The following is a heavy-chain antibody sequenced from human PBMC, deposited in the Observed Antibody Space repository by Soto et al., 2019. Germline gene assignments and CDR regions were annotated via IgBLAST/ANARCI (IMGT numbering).Heavy chain of an antibody. CDR3: ARYCSGGSCYALG. CDR2: ISSSSSTI. D-gene: IGHD2-15*01. Sequence: EVQLVESGGGLVQPGGSLRLSCAASGFTFSSYSMNWVRKAPGKGLEWVSYISSSSSTIYYADSVKGRFTISRDNAKNSLYLQMNSLRAEDTAVYYCARYCSGGSCYALGWGQGTLVTVSS. CDR1: GFTFSSYS. V-gene: IGHV3-48*01. J-gene: IGHJ4*02.